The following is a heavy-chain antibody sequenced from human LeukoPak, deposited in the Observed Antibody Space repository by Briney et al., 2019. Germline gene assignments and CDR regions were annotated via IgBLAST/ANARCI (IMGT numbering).Heavy chain of an antibody. CDR2: IYYSGST. D-gene: IGHD2-2*02. Sequence: SETLSLTCTVSGGSISSSSYYWGWIRQPPGKGLEWIGSIYYSGSTYYNPSRKSRVTISIDTSKNQFSLKLSSVTVADTAVYYCARLAAILKRSNWFDHWGQGTLVTVSS. V-gene: IGHV4-39*01. CDR3: ARLAAILKRSNWFDH. CDR1: GGSISSSSYY. J-gene: IGHJ5*02.